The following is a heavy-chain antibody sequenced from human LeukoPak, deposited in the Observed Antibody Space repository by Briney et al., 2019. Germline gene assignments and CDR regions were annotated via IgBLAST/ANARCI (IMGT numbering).Heavy chain of an antibody. D-gene: IGHD1-26*01. CDR2: ISYGGSNK. J-gene: IGHJ3*02. CDR1: GFTFSSYA. CDR3: AREGATETNAFDI. V-gene: IGHV3-30-3*01. Sequence: GGSLRLSCAASGFTFSSYAMHWVRQAPGKGLEWVAVISYGGSNKYYADSVKGRFTISRDNSKNTLYLQMNSLRAEDTAVYYCAREGATETNAFDIWGQGTMVTVSS.